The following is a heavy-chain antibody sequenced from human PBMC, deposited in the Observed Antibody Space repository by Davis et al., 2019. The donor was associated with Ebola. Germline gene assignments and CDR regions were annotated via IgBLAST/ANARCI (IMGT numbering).Heavy chain of an antibody. CDR2: IQNDGYNK. J-gene: IGHJ4*02. CDR1: GFTFSNYV. CDR3: ANERGETALDY. D-gene: IGHD2-21*02. V-gene: IGHV3-30*02. Sequence: GESLKISCAPSGFTFSNYVMHWVRQAPGKGLEWVALIQNDGYNKYYADSVKGRFTISRDNSKNTLYLQMNSLRAEDTAVYYCANERGETALDYWGQGTLVTVSS.